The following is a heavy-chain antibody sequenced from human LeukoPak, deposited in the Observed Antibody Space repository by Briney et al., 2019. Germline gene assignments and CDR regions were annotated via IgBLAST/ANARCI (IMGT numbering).Heavy chain of an antibody. D-gene: IGHD3-22*01. CDR3: ARGGGGYDSSGYYWAY. J-gene: IGHJ4*02. CDR1: GYSISSGYY. Sequence: SETLSLTCTVSGYSISSGYYWGWIRQPPGKGLEWIGSIYHSGSTYYNPSLKSRVTMSVDTSKNQFSLKLSSVTAADTAVYYCARGGGGYDSSGYYWAYWGQGTLVTVSS. CDR2: IYHSGST. V-gene: IGHV4-38-2*02.